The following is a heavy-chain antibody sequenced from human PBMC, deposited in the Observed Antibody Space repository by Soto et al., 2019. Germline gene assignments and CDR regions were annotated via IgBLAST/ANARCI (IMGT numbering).Heavy chain of an antibody. Sequence: GGSLRLSCAASGFTVSSNYMSWVRQAPGKGLEWVSVIYSGGSTYYADSVKGRFTISRDNSKNTLYLQMNSLRAEDTAVYYCARAATEYYYGSGSSLGAFDIWGQGTMVT. J-gene: IGHJ3*02. CDR3: ARAATEYYYGSGSSLGAFDI. CDR1: GFTVSSNY. CDR2: IYSGGST. V-gene: IGHV3-66*01. D-gene: IGHD3-10*01.